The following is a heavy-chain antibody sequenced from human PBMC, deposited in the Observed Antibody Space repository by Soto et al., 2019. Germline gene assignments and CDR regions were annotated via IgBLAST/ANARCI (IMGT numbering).Heavy chain of an antibody. Sequence: GESLKLSCQGSGYNFNHYYIAWMRQILARAVEWVGLIYPGDSDSRYSPSFQGQVTMSVNRSNYTAYLQWTSLKAADSGIYYCAKQRKVKTAVRPMSFDYWGPAALATVSS. V-gene: IGHV5-51*01. CDR2: IYPGDSDS. D-gene: IGHD6-6*01. J-gene: IGHJ4*02. CDR1: GYNFNHYY. CDR3: AKQRKVKTAVRPMSFDY.